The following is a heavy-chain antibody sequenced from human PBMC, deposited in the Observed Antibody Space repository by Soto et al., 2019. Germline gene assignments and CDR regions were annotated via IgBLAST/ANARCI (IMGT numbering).Heavy chain of an antibody. CDR2: VKETNGSYAT. CDR1: GFTLSGSA. J-gene: IGHJ5*02. CDR3: TTLAPNPVYFDP. Sequence: PGVSLRLPCAASGFTLSGSAIHWVRQASRRGLELAGSVKETNGSYATAVSGKFTISRLDSKTTAYLHMHSLTTKATDVYCCTTLAPNPVYFDPWGQGTLVTVSS. V-gene: IGHV3-73*01.